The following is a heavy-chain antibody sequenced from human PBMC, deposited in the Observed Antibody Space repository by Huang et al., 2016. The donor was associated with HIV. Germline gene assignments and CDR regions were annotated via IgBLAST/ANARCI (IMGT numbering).Heavy chain of an antibody. CDR1: GFKLSGFG. D-gene: IGHD2-15*01. V-gene: IGHV3-30*18. Sequence: QVHLVESGGGVVQPGGSLRLSCAASGFKLSGFGMHWVRQAPGKGLGWVAVLSYDGRSQFYTDSLKGRFTISRDNSDNTLSLQMKGLRPDDAAVYYCAKESRWFSDFDHWGQGVLVSVSS. CDR3: AKESRWFSDFDH. J-gene: IGHJ4*02. CDR2: LSYDGRSQ.